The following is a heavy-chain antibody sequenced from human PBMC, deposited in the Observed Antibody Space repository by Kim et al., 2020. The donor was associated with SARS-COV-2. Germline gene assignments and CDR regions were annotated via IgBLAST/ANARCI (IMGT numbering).Heavy chain of an antibody. Sequence: SETLSLTCAVYGGSFSGYYWSWIRQPPGKGLEWIGEINHSGSTNYNPSLKSRVTISVDTSKNQFSLKLSSVTAADTAVYYCARGRGYGFYYYYYGMDVWG. V-gene: IGHV4-34*01. CDR3: ARGRGYGFYYYYYGMDV. D-gene: IGHD5-18*01. J-gene: IGHJ6*01. CDR1: GGSFSGYY. CDR2: INHSGST.